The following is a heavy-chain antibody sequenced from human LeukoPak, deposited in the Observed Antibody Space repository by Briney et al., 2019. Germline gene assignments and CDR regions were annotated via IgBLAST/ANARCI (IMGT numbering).Heavy chain of an antibody. CDR3: ARDLRFLEWSSFDY. CDR1: GFTFSSYS. V-gene: IGHV3-21*01. J-gene: IGHJ4*02. CDR2: ISSSSSYI. D-gene: IGHD3-3*01. Sequence: GGSLRLSCAASGFTFSSYSMNWVRQAPGKGLEWVSAISSSSSYIYYADSVKGRFTISRDNAKNSLYLQMNSLRAEDTAVYYCARDLRFLEWSSFDYWGQGTLVTVSS.